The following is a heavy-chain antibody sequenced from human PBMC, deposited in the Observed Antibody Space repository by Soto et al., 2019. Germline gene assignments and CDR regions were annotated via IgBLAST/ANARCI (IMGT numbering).Heavy chain of an antibody. D-gene: IGHD6-19*01. V-gene: IGHV4-59*01. J-gene: IGHJ4*02. CDR3: AQTTGWPGFDY. CDR2: IYNGERT. Sequence: QVPLQESGPGLVKPSETMSITCTASGASISNKYWNWIRQPPGKGLEWIGHIYNGERTNYNPSLKSRVTISVDTSKNQFSLKLGSVTAADTAVYYCAQTTGWPGFDYWGQGILVTVSS. CDR1: GASISNKY.